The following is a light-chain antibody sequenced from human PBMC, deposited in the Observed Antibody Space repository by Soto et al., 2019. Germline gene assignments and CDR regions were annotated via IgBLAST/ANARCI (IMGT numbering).Light chain of an antibody. V-gene: IGKV1-33*01. Sequence: DIQMTQSPSSLSASVGDRVTITCQASQDISNYLNWYQQKPGKAPKLLIYDASNLEKGVPSRFSGSGSGTDFTFTISSLQPEDIATYYCQQYDNLPRLTFGPGTKVDIK. J-gene: IGKJ3*01. CDR1: QDISNY. CDR2: DAS. CDR3: QQYDNLPRLT.